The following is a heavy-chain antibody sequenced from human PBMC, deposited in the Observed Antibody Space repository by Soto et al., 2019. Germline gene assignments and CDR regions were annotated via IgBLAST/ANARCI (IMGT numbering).Heavy chain of an antibody. CDR3: ERFKIDFWIGYYPPFFAF. CDR2: TYYRSKWYN. V-gene: IGHV6-1*01. CDR1: GDSVSRNSAA. Sequence: SQTVSLTCAISGDSVSRNSAAWNWIRQSPSRGLEWLGRTYYRSKWYNDYAVSVKSRITINPDTSKNQFSLQLNSVTPEDTTGIYCERFKIDFWIGYYPPFFAFRVKGSLVPVSP. D-gene: IGHD3-3*01. J-gene: IGHJ4*02.